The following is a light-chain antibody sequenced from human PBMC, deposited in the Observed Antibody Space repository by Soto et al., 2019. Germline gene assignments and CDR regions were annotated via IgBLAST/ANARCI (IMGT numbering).Light chain of an antibody. CDR2: DAS. J-gene: IGKJ3*01. CDR1: QDISNS. CDR3: QQYDNLPPLFT. Sequence: DIQMTQSPSSLSASVGDRVTITCPASQDISNSLNWYQQKPGKASKLLIYDASNLETGVPSRFSGSGSGTDFTFTISSLQPEDIATYYCQQYDNLPPLFTFGPGTKVDIK. V-gene: IGKV1-33*01.